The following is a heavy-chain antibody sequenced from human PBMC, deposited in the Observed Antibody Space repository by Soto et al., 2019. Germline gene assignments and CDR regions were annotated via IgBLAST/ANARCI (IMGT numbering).Heavy chain of an antibody. CDR3: ERTRVSYSSSSGFLFDY. V-gene: IGHV3-30-3*01. CDR1: GFTFSSYA. J-gene: IGHJ4*02. CDR2: ISYDGSNK. Sequence: AGGSLRLSCAASGFTFSSYAMHWVRQAPGKGLEWVAVISYDGSNKYYAESVKGRCTISRDNSKNTLYLQMNSLRAEDTAVYYWERTRVSYSSSSGFLFDYWGQGTLVTVSS. D-gene: IGHD6-6*01.